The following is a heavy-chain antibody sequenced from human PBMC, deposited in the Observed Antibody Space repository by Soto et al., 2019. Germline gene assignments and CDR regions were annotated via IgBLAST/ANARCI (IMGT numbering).Heavy chain of an antibody. D-gene: IGHD3-3*01. J-gene: IGHJ3*02. CDR2: ITWNSGNI. V-gene: IGHV3-9*01. CDR3: LKDGLTSLFGLVYDGSNI. Sequence: EVQLVESGGGLVQPGRSLRLSCVASGFTFGDYGMHWVRQAPGRGPEWVSGITWNSGNIAYAETVKGRFTISRDNAKNSLYLQRNSLRAEDTDLYYCLKDGLTSLFGLVYDGSNIWGHGTMVIVSS. CDR1: GFTFGDYG.